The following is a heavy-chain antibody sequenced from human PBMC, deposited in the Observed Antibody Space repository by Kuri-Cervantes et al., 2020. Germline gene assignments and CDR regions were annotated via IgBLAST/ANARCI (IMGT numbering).Heavy chain of an antibody. CDR1: GFTFSSYW. Sequence: GGSLRLSCAASGFTFSSYWMSWVRQAPGKGLEWVANIKQDGSEKYYVDSVKGRFTISRDNAKNTLYLQMNSLRAEDTAVYYCAKDLYYYGSGSYYGYWGQGTLVTVSS. D-gene: IGHD3-10*01. J-gene: IGHJ4*02. CDR3: AKDLYYYGSGSYYGY. V-gene: IGHV3-7*03. CDR2: IKQDGSEK.